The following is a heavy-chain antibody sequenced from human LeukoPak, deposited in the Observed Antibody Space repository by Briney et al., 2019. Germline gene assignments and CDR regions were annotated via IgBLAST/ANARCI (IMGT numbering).Heavy chain of an antibody. V-gene: IGHV4-61*05. J-gene: IGHJ6*03. CDR2: IYYSGST. CDR1: GGSISSSSYY. CDR3: ARGGVNSGSYSSDYYYMDV. D-gene: IGHD1-26*01. Sequence: PSETLSLTCTVSGGSISSSSYYWGWIRQPPGKGLEWIGYIYYSGSTNYNPSLKSRVTISVDTSKNQFSLKLSSVTAADTAVYYCARGGVNSGSYSSDYYYMDVWGKGTTVTVSS.